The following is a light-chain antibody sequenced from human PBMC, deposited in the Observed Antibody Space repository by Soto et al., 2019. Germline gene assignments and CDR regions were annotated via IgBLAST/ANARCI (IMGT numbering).Light chain of an antibody. V-gene: IGKV4-1*01. CDR2: WAS. J-gene: IGKJ1*01. CDR3: QQYSSPPRT. Sequence: DIVMTQSPDSLAVSLGERATINCKSSQSVLYSSNNKNYLAWYQQKPGQPPKLLIYWASTRESGVPDRFSGSGYGTDFTLTISSLQAEDVAVYYCQQYSSPPRTFGQGTKVEIK. CDR1: QSVLYSSNNKNY.